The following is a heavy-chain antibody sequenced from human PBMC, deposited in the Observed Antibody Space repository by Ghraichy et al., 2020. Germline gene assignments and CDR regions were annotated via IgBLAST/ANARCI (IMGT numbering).Heavy chain of an antibody. J-gene: IGHJ4*02. Sequence: GESLNISCAASGFTFSSYGMSWVRQAQGKGLEWVSGISGSGDNTYYADAMKGRFTISRDNSKNTLYLQLNSLRAEDTAVYYCAKVLVVRGKDYFDYWGQGALVTVSS. CDR1: GFTFSSYG. CDR3: AKVLVVRGKDYFDY. D-gene: IGHD3-10*01. CDR2: ISGSGDNT. V-gene: IGHV3-23*01.